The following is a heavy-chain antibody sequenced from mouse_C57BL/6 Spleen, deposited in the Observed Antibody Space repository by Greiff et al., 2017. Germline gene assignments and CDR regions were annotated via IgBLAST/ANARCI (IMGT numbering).Heavy chain of an antibody. J-gene: IGHJ3*01. V-gene: IGHV5-4*01. D-gene: IGHD2-2*01. CDR1: GFTFSSYA. CDR2: ISDGGSYT. Sequence: EVKLVESGGGLVKPGGSLKLSCAASGFTFSSYAMSWVRQTPEKRLEWVATISDGGSYTYYPDNVKGRFTISRDNAKNNLYLQMSHLKSEDTAMYYCERDLLWLRRGFAYWGQGTLVTVSA. CDR3: ERDLLWLRRGFAY.